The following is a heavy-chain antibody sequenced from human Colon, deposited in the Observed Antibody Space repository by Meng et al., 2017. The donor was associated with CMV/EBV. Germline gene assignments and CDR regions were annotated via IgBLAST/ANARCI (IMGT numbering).Heavy chain of an antibody. Sequence: GESLKISCAASGFTFSAYTMIWVRQAPGKGLEWVSSISSSSNYIYYADSLKGRFTISRDNAKNSLYLQMNSLGAEDTAVYYCARDSAHGDCSSTSCYWDAWDYWGQETLVTVSS. D-gene: IGHD2-2*01. CDR1: GFTFSAYT. J-gene: IGHJ4*02. V-gene: IGHV3-21*01. CDR3: ARDSAHGDCSSTSCYWDAWDY. CDR2: ISSSSNYI.